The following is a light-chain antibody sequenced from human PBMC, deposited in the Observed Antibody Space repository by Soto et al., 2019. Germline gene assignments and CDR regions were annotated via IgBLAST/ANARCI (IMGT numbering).Light chain of an antibody. Sequence: EIVLTQSPGTLSLSPGERATLSCRASQSVSSSYLAWYQQTPGQAPRLLIYGASSRATGIPDRFSASGSGTDFTLTISRLEPEDFPVYYCQQYGSSPYTFGQGTRLEIK. CDR3: QQYGSSPYT. V-gene: IGKV3-20*01. J-gene: IGKJ2*01. CDR1: QSVSSSY. CDR2: GAS.